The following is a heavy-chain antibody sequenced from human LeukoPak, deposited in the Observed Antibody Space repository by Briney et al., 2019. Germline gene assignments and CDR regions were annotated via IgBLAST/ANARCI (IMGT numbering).Heavy chain of an antibody. V-gene: IGHV3-21*01. CDR1: GFTLSDYA. J-gene: IGHJ3*02. D-gene: IGHD3-22*01. CDR2: ISSSSSYI. Sequence: PGGSLRLSCAASGFTLSDYAMDWVRQAPGKGLEWVSSISSSSSYIYYADSVKGRFTISRDNAKNSLYLQMNSLRAEDTAVYYCARYYDSSGYSFTPDAFDIWGQGTMVTVSS. CDR3: ARYYDSSGYSFTPDAFDI.